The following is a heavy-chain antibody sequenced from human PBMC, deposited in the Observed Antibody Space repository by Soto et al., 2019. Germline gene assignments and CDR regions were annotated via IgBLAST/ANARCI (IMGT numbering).Heavy chain of an antibody. CDR3: ARDPRPAVFSSWFPFDY. CDR2: IIPILGIA. J-gene: IGHJ4*02. D-gene: IGHD6-13*01. Sequence: ASVKVSCKASGGTFSSYAISWVRQAPGQGLEWMGRIIPILGIANYAQKFQGRVTITADKSTSTAYMELSSLRSEDTAVYYCARDPRPAVFSSWFPFDYWGQGTLVTVSS. V-gene: IGHV1-69*04. CDR1: GGTFSSYA.